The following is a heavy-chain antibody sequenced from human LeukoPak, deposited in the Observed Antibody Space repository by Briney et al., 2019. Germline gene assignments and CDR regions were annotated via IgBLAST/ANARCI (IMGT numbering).Heavy chain of an antibody. J-gene: IGHJ4*02. D-gene: IGHD5-24*01. Sequence: GRSLRLSCAASGFTFDDYAMHWVRQAPGKGLEWVSGISWNSGSIGYADSVKGRFTTSRDNAKNSLYLQMNSLRAEDTALYYCAKANSHFDYWGQGTLVTVPS. CDR1: GFTFDDYA. V-gene: IGHV3-9*01. CDR3: AKANSHFDY. CDR2: ISWNSGSI.